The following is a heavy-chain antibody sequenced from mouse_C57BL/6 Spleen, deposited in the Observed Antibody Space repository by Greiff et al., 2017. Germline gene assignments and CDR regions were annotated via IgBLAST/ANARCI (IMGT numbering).Heavy chain of an antibody. J-gene: IGHJ1*03. CDR2: IYPSDSET. CDR3: ARDDYPYWYFDV. Sequence: VQLQQSGAELVRPGSSVKLSCKASGYTFTSYWMDWVKQRPGQGLEWIGNIYPSDSETHYNQKFKDKATLTVDKSSSTAYMQLSSLTSEDSAVYYCARDDYPYWYFDVWGTGTTVTVSS. V-gene: IGHV1-61*01. CDR1: GYTFTSYW. D-gene: IGHD2-4*01.